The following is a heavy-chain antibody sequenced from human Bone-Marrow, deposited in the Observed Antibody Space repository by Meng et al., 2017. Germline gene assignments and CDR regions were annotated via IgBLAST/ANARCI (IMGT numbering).Heavy chain of an antibody. V-gene: IGHV3-48*03. J-gene: IGHJ3*02. CDR3: ARSFTPTWSLTVVTYRGDAFDI. CDR2: ISSSGTTI. CDR1: RFTFSSYE. D-gene: IGHD4-23*01. Sequence: GESLKISCGASRFTFSSYEMNWVRQAPGKGLEWVSYISSSGTTIYYADSVKVRFTISRDNAKNSLYLQMNSLRVENTAVYYCARSFTPTWSLTVVTYRGDAFDIWGQGTLVTVSS.